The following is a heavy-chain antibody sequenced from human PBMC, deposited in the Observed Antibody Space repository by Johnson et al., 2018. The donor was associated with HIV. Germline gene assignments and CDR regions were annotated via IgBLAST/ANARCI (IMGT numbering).Heavy chain of an antibody. Sequence: QVQLVESGGGLVKPGGSLRLSCAASGFTFSDYYMGWIRQTPGKGLEWVSYISSSGTTVYYADSVKGRFTISRDNSKNTLYLQMNSLRAEATAVYYCAREGAWEVRPGAFDIWGQGTMVTVSS. CDR2: ISSSGTTV. CDR3: AREGAWEVRPGAFDI. V-gene: IGHV3-11*04. D-gene: IGHD1-26*01. CDR1: GFTFSDYY. J-gene: IGHJ3*02.